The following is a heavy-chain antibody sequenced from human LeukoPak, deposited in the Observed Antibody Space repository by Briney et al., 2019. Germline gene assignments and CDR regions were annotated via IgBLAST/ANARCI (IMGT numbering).Heavy chain of an antibody. J-gene: IGHJ4*02. CDR3: ARHQVGARTLIDY. V-gene: IGHV4-39*01. CDR2: IYYSGST. D-gene: IGHD1-26*01. CDR1: GGSIGSSIYY. Sequence: SETLSLTCTVSGGSIGSSIYYWGWIRQPPGKGLEWIGTIYYSGSTYYNPSLKSRVTLSVDTSKNQFSLKLNSVTAADTAVYYCARHQVGARTLIDYWGQGTLVTVSS.